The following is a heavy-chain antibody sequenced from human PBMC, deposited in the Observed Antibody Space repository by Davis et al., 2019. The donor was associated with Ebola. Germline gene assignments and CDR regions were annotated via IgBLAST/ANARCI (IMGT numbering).Heavy chain of an antibody. CDR3: ARRSRYSGQ. J-gene: IGHJ4*02. V-gene: IGHV4-34*01. Sequence: PGGSLRLSCAVYGGSFSGYYWSWIRQPPGKGLEWIGEINHSGSTNYNPSLKSRVTISVDTSKNQFSLKLSSVTAADTAVYYCARRSRYSGQWGQGTLVTVSS. D-gene: IGHD5-12*01. CDR1: GGSFSGYY. CDR2: INHSGST.